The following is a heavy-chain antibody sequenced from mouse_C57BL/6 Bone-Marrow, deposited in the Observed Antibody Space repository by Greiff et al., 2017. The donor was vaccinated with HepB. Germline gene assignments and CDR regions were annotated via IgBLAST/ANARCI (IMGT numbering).Heavy chain of an antibody. V-gene: IGHV1-55*01. J-gene: IGHJ2*01. CDR3: ARRDYYYGSSYENY. CDR1: GYTFTSYW. Sequence: VQLQQPGAELVKPGASVKMSCKASGYTFTSYWLTWVKQRPGQGLEWIGDIYPGSGSTNYNEKFKSKATLTVDTSSSTAYMQLSSLTSEDSAVYYCARRDYYYGSSYENYWGQGTTLTVSS. CDR2: IYPGSGST. D-gene: IGHD1-1*01.